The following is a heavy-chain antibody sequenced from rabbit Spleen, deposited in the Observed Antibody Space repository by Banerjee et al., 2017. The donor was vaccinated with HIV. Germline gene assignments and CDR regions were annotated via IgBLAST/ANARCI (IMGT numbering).Heavy chain of an antibody. V-gene: IGHV1S45*01. CDR1: GFSFSNKAV. CDR3: ARRDSAYAHDL. D-gene: IGHD6-1*01. J-gene: IGHJ4*01. Sequence: QEQLVESGGGLVKPEGSLKLSCTASGFSFSNKAVMCWVRQAPGKGLEWIACINAVTGKAVYASWAKGRFTFSKTSSTTVTLQMTRLTAADTATYFCARRDSAYAHDLWGPGTLVTVS. CDR2: INAVTGKA.